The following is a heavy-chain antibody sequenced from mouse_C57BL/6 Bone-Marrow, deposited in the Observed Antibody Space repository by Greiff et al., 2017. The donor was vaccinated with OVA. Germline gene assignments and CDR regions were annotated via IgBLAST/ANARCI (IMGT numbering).Heavy chain of an antibody. J-gene: IGHJ4*01. CDR2: ISGGGGNT. CDR1: GFTFSSYT. Sequence: DVMLVESGGGLVKPGGSLKLSCAASGFTFSSYTMSWVRQTPEKRLEWVATISGGGGNTYYPDSVKGRFTISRDNAKNTLYLQMSSLRSEDTALYYCARHEAMDYWGQGTSVTVSS. V-gene: IGHV5-9*01. CDR3: ARHEAMDY.